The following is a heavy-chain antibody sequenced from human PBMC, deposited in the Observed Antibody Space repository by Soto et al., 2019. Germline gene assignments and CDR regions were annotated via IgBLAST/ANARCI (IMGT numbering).Heavy chain of an antibody. CDR2: IFYNGNS. J-gene: IGHJ4*02. CDR3: ARNRGGNSGLFDY. D-gene: IGHD2-21*01. CDR1: GTSVTRNY. Sequence: PSETLSLTCNVSGTSVTRNYWTWIRQPPGKGLEWIGYIFYNGNSNTNPAPKSRVSMSVDTSKNQFSLEVKSVTAADTAVYYCARNRGGNSGLFDYWGLGILVTVSS. V-gene: IGHV4-59*02.